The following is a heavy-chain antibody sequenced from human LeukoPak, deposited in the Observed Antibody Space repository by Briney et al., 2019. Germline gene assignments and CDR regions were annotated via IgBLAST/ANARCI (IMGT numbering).Heavy chain of an antibody. CDR3: AALLVGVATIREYFDY. D-gene: IGHD5-12*01. Sequence: GGSLRLSCAASGFTFSSYSMNWVRQAPGKGLEWVSSISSSSSYIYYAGSVKGRFTISRDNAKNSLYLQMNSLRAEDTAVYYCAALLVGVATIREYFDYWGQGTLVTVSS. V-gene: IGHV3-21*01. J-gene: IGHJ4*02. CDR1: GFTFSSYS. CDR2: ISSSSSYI.